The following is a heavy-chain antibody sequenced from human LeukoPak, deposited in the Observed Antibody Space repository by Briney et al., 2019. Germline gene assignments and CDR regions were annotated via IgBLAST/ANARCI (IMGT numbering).Heavy chain of an antibody. CDR2: IYYSGST. J-gene: IGHJ4*02. V-gene: IGHV4-39*07. CDR1: GGSISSSSYY. D-gene: IGHD3-10*01. CDR3: ASTRGEYSDY. Sequence: PSETLSLTCTVSGGSISSSSYYWGWIRQPPGKGLEWIGSIYYSGSTYYNPSLKSRVTISVDTSKNQFSLKLSSVTAADTAVYYCASTRGEYSDYWGQGTLVTVSS.